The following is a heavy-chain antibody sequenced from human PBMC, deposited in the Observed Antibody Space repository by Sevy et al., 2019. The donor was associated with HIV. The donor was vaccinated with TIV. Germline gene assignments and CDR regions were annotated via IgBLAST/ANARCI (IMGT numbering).Heavy chain of an antibody. Sequence: GSLRLSCAASGLTFSNAWMTWVRQAPGKGLEWVGRIKSKTDGGTTDYAAPVKGRFTISRDDSKNTLYLQMNSLKTEDTAVYYCTTKSDFWSGYQYFDLWGRGTLVTVSS. D-gene: IGHD3-3*01. CDR3: TTKSDFWSGYQYFDL. CDR2: IKSKTDGGTT. J-gene: IGHJ2*01. CDR1: GLTFSNAW. V-gene: IGHV3-15*01.